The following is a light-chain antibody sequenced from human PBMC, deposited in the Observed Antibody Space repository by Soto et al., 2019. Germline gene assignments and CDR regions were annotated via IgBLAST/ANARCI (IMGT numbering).Light chain of an antibody. CDR1: SSDVGGYNY. J-gene: IGLJ1*01. V-gene: IGLV2-8*01. CDR2: EVS. Sequence: QSALTQPPSASGSPGQSVTISCTGTSSDVGGYNYVSWYQQHPGKAPKLMIYEVSKRPSGAPDRFSGSKSGNTASLTVSGLQAEDEADYYCSSYAGSNNFVFGTGTKATVL. CDR3: SSYAGSNNFV.